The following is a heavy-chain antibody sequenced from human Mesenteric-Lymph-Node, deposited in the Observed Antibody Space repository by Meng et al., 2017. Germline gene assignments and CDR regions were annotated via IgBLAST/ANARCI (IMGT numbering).Heavy chain of an antibody. CDR1: GGSISSGSYY. CDR3: ARDFRYFDWLFYGMDV. J-gene: IGHJ6*02. V-gene: IGHV4-61*02. D-gene: IGHD3-9*01. CDR2: IYTSGST. Sequence: LRLSCTVSGGSISSGSYYWSWIRQPAGKGLEWIGRIYTSGSTNYNPSLKSRVTISVDTSKNQFSLKLSSVTAADTAVYYCARDFRYFDWLFYGMDVWGQGTTVTVSS.